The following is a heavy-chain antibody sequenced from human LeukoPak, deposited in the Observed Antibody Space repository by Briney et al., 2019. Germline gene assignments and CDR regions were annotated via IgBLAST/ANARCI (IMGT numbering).Heavy chain of an antibody. CDR2: INLDGST. V-gene: IGHV3-66*01. CDR3: VRCSTDIHYAMDV. J-gene: IGHJ6*02. Sequence: LTGGSLRLSCEASGFNVKTNFMFWVRQAPGKGLEWVAFINLDGSTLYADSVRGRFTISRDISKNTLYLQMNTLRVEDAAVYFCVRCSTDIHYAMDVWGQGTTVIVSS. D-gene: IGHD3-10*02. CDR1: GFNVKTNF.